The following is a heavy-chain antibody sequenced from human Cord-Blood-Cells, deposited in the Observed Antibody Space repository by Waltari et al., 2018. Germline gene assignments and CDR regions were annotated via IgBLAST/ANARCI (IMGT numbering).Heavy chain of an antibody. J-gene: IGHJ4*02. Sequence: EVQLVESGGGLVKPGGSLRLSCAASGFTFSSYSMNWVRQAPGKGLEWVSSISSSSSYIYYADSVKCRFTISRDNAKNSLYLQMNSLRAEDTAVYYCARVIGTAMVDYWGQGTLVTVSS. V-gene: IGHV3-21*01. D-gene: IGHD5-18*01. CDR2: ISSSSSYI. CDR1: GFTFSSYS. CDR3: ARVIGTAMVDY.